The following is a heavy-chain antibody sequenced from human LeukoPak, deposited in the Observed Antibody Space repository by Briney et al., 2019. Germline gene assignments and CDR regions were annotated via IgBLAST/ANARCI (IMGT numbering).Heavy chain of an antibody. CDR3: AKDLYCSGGSCYPNWFDP. D-gene: IGHD2-15*01. CDR1: GFTFSSYE. CDR2: ISGSGGST. J-gene: IGHJ5*02. Sequence: PGGSLRLSCAASGFTFSSYEMNWVRQAPGKGLEWVSAISGSGGSTYYADSVKGRFTISRDNSKNTLYLQMNSLRAEDTAVYYCAKDLYCSGGSCYPNWFDPWGQGTLVTVSS. V-gene: IGHV3-23*01.